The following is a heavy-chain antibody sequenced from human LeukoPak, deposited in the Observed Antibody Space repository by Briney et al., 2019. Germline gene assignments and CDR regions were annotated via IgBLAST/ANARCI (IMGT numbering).Heavy chain of an antibody. J-gene: IGHJ4*02. D-gene: IGHD5-24*01. Sequence: TLSLTCTVSGGSISSYYWSWIRQPPGKALEWLARIDWDDDKFYSTSLKTRLTISKDTSTNQVVLIMTNMDPVDTATYYCARSRDGYTYDYWGQGTLVTVSS. V-gene: IGHV2-70*16. CDR2: IDWDDDK. CDR3: ARSRDGYTYDY. CDR1: GGSISSYYW.